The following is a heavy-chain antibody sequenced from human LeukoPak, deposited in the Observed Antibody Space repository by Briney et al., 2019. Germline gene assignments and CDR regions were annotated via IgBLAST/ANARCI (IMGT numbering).Heavy chain of an antibody. Sequence: ASVKVSCKASGYTLTSYGISWVRQAPGQGLEWMGWISAYNGNTNYAKKLHGRVTMTTDTSTSTAYMERRRLRSNDTAVYCCTRVESSNRSSYFDYWGQGTLVTVPS. J-gene: IGHJ4*02. V-gene: IGHV1-18*01. CDR2: ISAYNGNT. CDR3: TRVESSNRSSYFDY. D-gene: IGHD5-24*01. CDR1: GYTLTSYG.